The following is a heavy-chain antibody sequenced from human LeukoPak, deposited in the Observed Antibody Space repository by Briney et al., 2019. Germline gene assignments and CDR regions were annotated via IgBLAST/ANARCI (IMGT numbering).Heavy chain of an antibody. D-gene: IGHD6-13*01. CDR3: ARRYSSSWYLDDYYYYMDV. J-gene: IGHJ6*03. V-gene: IGHV4-39*01. CDR1: GGSISSSSYY. Sequence: SETLSLTCTVSGGSISSSSYYWGWIRQPPGKGLEWIGSIYYSGSTYYNPSLKSRVTISVDTSKNQFSLKLSSVTAADTAVYYCARRYSSSWYLDDYYYYMDVWGKGTTVTVSS. CDR2: IYYSGST.